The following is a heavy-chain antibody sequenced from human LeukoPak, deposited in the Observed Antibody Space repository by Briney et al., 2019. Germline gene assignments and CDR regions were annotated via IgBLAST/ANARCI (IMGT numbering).Heavy chain of an antibody. V-gene: IGHV4-4*07. Sequence: SETLSLTCTVSGGSISSYYWSWLRQPAGKGLEWIGRIYTSGSTNYNPSLKSRVTISVDKSKNQFSLKLSSVTAADTAVYYCARGVVPARGDWFDPWGQGTLVTVSS. CDR2: IYTSGST. CDR3: ARGVVPARGDWFDP. D-gene: IGHD2-2*01. CDR1: GGSISSYY. J-gene: IGHJ5*02.